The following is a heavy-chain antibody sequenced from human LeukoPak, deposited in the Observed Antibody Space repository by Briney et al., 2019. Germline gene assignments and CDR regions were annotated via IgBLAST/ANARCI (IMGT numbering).Heavy chain of an antibody. CDR1: GGSFSGYY. J-gene: IGHJ4*02. Sequence: SSETLSLTCAVYGGSFSGYYWSWIRQPPGKGLEWIGEINHSGSTNYNPSLKSRVTISVDTSKNQFSLKLSSVTAADTAVYYCAREGMRYCSSTSCYICWIGRGPFDYWGQGTLVTVSS. D-gene: IGHD2-2*02. V-gene: IGHV4-34*01. CDR3: AREGMRYCSSTSCYICWIGRGPFDY. CDR2: INHSGST.